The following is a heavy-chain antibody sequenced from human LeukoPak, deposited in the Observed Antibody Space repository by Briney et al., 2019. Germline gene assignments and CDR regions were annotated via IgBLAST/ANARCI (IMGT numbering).Heavy chain of an antibody. CDR2: IPTGGSA. CDR1: GGSISRYY. Sequence: SETLSLTCTVSGGSISRYYWSWIRQPARKALELPGRIPTGGSANYNPSLQSRVTMSIDTSKSQFSLNLNSVTAADTAVYYCARDAFLGITMPVNWFDPWGQGTLVTVSA. CDR3: ARDAFLGITMPVNWFDP. V-gene: IGHV4-4*07. J-gene: IGHJ5*02. D-gene: IGHD1-14*01.